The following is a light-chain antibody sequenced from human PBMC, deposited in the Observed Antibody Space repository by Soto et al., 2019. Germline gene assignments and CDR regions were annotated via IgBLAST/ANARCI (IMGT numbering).Light chain of an antibody. CDR3: CSYADSSRIYV. Sequence: QSALTQPASVSGSPGQSITISCTGTSSDVGSYNLVSWYQQHPGKAPKLMIYEGSTRPSGISNRFSGSKSGNTASLTISGLQAEDEAEYYCCSYADSSRIYVFGSGTKLTVL. J-gene: IGLJ1*01. V-gene: IGLV2-23*01. CDR1: SSDVGSYNL. CDR2: EGS.